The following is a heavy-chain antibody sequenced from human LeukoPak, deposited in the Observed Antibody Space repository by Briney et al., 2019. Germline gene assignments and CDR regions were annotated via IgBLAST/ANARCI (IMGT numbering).Heavy chain of an antibody. CDR3: ARDQGRYCSGGSCYNWFDP. V-gene: IGHV3-33*01. D-gene: IGHD2-15*01. CDR2: IWYDGSNK. J-gene: IGHJ5*02. Sequence: GRSLRLSCAASGFTFSSYGMHWVRQAPGKRLEWGAGIWYDGSNKYYADSVKGRFTISRDNSKNTLYLQMNRLRAEDTAVYYCARDQGRYCSGGSCYNWFDPWGQGTLVTVSS. CDR1: GFTFSSYG.